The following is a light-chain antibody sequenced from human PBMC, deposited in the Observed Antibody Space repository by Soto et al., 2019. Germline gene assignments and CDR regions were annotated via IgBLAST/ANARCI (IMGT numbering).Light chain of an antibody. CDR1: QSVSSSY. Sequence: EIVLTQSPGTLSLSPGERATLSCRASQSVSSSYLAWYQQKPGQAPRLLIYGASSRATGIPDMFSGSGSGTVFTLTISRLEPEDFAVYYCQQYGSSPRTFGQGTKVESK. V-gene: IGKV3-20*01. J-gene: IGKJ1*01. CDR2: GAS. CDR3: QQYGSSPRT.